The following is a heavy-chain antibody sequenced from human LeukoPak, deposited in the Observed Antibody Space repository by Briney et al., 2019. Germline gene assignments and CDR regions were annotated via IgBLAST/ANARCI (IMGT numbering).Heavy chain of an antibody. D-gene: IGHD4-17*01. CDR1: GFTFSSYS. Sequence: KAGGSLRLSCAASGFTFSSYSMNWVRQAPGKGLEWVSPISSSSSYIYYADSVRGRFTTSRDNAKNSLYLQMTSLRAEDTAVYYCARATVTTSQLPDYWGQGTLVTVSS. CDR3: ARATVTTSQLPDY. J-gene: IGHJ4*02. V-gene: IGHV3-21*01. CDR2: ISSSSSYI.